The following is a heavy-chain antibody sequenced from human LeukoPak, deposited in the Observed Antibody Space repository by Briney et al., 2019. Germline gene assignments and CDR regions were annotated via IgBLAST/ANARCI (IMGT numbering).Heavy chain of an antibody. V-gene: IGHV4-59*01. CDR3: ARAIEQQLVLNWFDP. Sequence: SSETLSLTCTVSGGPISSYYWSWIRQPPGKGLEWIGYIYYSGSTNYNPSLKSRVTISVDTSKNQFSLKLSSVTAADTAVYYCARAIEQQLVLNWFDPWGQGTLVTVSS. D-gene: IGHD6-13*01. CDR1: GGPISSYY. CDR2: IYYSGST. J-gene: IGHJ5*02.